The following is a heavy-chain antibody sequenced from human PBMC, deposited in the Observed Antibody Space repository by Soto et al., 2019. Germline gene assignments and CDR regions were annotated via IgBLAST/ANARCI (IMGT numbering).Heavy chain of an antibody. Sequence: EVQLLESGGGLVQPGGSLRLSCAASGFSFSSYAMNWVRQAPGKGLECVSAVSDGGSNTYYTDSVKGRFTISRDNSKNTVFLQMNSLRAEDTAVYYCAILDSSTWYTGYYFDYWGQGTLVTVSS. CDR3: AILDSSTWYTGYYFDY. D-gene: IGHD6-13*01. CDR2: VSDGGSNT. J-gene: IGHJ4*02. CDR1: GFSFSSYA. V-gene: IGHV3-23*01.